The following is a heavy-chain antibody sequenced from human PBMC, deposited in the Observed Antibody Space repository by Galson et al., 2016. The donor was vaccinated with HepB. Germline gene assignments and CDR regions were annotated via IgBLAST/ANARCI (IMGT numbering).Heavy chain of an antibody. D-gene: IGHD2/OR15-2a*01. Sequence: SLRLSCAGSGFTFSNRGMHWVRQAPGKGLEWVAADSMDGRRKFYADSVKGRFTISRDNSNNMLFLQMNSLRADDTAAYYCAKRHEYCPPVGCSVDYWGQGTLVSVSS. J-gene: IGHJ4*02. V-gene: IGHV3-30*18. CDR3: AKRHEYCPPVGCSVDY. CDR2: DSMDGRRK. CDR1: GFTFSNRG.